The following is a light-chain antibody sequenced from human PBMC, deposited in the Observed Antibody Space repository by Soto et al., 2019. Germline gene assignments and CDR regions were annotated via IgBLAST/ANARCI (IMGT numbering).Light chain of an antibody. CDR2: GAS. CDR1: QSISASH. V-gene: IGKV3-20*01. J-gene: IGKJ1*01. Sequence: EIVLTQSPGTLSLSPGERATLSCRASQSISASHIAWYQQNPGQAPRLIIYGASNRATGIPDRFSGSGSGTDFTLTISRLEPEDFAVYYCQYYGSSPRTFGQGTKVEIK. CDR3: QYYGSSPRT.